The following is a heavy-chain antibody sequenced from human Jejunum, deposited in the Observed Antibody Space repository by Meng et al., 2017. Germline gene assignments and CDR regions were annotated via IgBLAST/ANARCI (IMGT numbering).Heavy chain of an antibody. CDR2: LYTNGTT. CDR3: ARVNWTSSYWYFDL. CDR1: GSSISVNF. J-gene: IGHJ2*01. Sequence: GHLQQPGPVLWTLSESLSLTCPVSGSSISVNFWTWIRQPAGRGLEWLGRLYTNGTTNYNPSLKNRVSMSVDSSKNHVSLKLTSVTAADTAVYYCARVNWTSSYWYFDLWGRGTLVTVSS. D-gene: IGHD1-1*01. V-gene: IGHV4-4*07.